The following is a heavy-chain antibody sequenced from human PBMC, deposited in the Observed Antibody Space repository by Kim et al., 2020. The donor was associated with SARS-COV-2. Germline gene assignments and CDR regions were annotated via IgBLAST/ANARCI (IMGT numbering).Heavy chain of an antibody. J-gene: IGHJ3*02. CDR1: GGTFSSYA. CDR2: IIPIFGIA. D-gene: IGHD1-7*01. Sequence: SVKVSCKASGGTFSSYAISWVRQAPGQGLEWMGRIIPIFGIANYAQKFQGRVTITADKSTSTAYMELSSLRSEDTAVYYCARGGGTTLDAFDIWGQGTMVTVSS. CDR3: ARGGGTTLDAFDI. V-gene: IGHV1-69*04.